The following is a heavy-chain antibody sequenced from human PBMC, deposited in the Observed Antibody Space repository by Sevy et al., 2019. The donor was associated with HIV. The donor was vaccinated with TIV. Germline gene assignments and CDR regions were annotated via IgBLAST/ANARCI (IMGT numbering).Heavy chain of an antibody. J-gene: IGHJ4*02. CDR1: GGSISSGGYY. CDR2: IYYSGST. D-gene: IGHD2-21*02. CDR3: ARVPFVRGGDPDDY. Sequence: SETLSLTCTVSGGSISSGGYYWSWIRQHPGKGLEWFGYIYYSGSTYYNPSLKSRVTISVDTSKNQFSLRLSSVTAADTAVYYCARVPFVRGGDPDDYWGQGTLVTVSS. V-gene: IGHV4-31*03.